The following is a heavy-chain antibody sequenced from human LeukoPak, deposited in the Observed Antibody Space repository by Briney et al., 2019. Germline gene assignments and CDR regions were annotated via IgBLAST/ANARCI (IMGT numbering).Heavy chain of an antibody. CDR3: ARDTGLDY. CDR2: IYYRGST. Sequence: SETLSLTCTVSGGSVSSGSYYWSWIRQPPGKGLGWIGYIYYRGSTNYNPSLKSRVTISVDTSKNQFSLKLSSVTAADTAVYYCARDTGLDYWGQGTLVTVSS. V-gene: IGHV4-61*01. J-gene: IGHJ4*02. CDR1: GGSVSSGSYY.